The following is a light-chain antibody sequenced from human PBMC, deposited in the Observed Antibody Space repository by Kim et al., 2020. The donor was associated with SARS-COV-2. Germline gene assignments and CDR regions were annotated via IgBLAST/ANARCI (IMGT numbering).Light chain of an antibody. V-gene: IGKV3-20*01. CDR1: QSVSSSY. CDR3: QQYDTSPWT. CDR2: GAS. Sequence: SPGERATLSCRASQSVSSSYLAWYQQKPGQAPRLLIYGASSRVTGIPDRFSGSGSGTDFTLTISRLEPEDFAVYFCQQYDTSPWTFGQGTKVEIK. J-gene: IGKJ1*01.